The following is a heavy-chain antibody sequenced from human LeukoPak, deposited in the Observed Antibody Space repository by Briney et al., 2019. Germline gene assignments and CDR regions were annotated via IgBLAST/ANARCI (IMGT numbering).Heavy chain of an antibody. CDR3: AKDDAAMRGREYYYYGMDV. J-gene: IGHJ6*02. Sequence: GSLSLSCAACGFIFSSYGLHWVRQAPGRGLEWVAVISYDGSNKYYADSVKVRFTISRDNSKNTLYLQMNSLRAEDTAGDYCAKDDAAMRGREYYYYGMDVWGQGTTVTVSS. D-gene: IGHD5-18*01. V-gene: IGHV3-30*18. CDR1: GFIFSSYG. CDR2: ISYDGSNK.